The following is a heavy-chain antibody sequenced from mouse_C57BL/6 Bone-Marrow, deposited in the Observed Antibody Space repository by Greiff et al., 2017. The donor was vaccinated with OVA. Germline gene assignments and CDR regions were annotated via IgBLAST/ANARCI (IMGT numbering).Heavy chain of an antibody. CDR3: ANPPIGYGSSYGYFDV. J-gene: IGHJ1*03. CDR2: IYPRSGNT. CDR1: GYTFTSYG. V-gene: IGHV1-81*01. Sequence: QVQLQQSGAELARPGASVKLSCKASGYTFTSYGISWVKQRTGKGLEWIGEIYPRSGNTYYNEKFKGKATLTADKSSSTAYMELRSLTSEDSAVYFCANPPIGYGSSYGYFDVWGTGTTVTVSS. D-gene: IGHD1-1*01.